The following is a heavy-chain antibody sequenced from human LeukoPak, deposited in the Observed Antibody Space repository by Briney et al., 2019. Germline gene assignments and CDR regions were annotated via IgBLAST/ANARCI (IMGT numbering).Heavy chain of an antibody. J-gene: IGHJ5*02. CDR2: ISGSGGST. V-gene: IGHV3-23*01. Sequence: PGGSLRLSCAASGFTFSSYAMSWVRQAPGKGLEWVSAISGSGGSTYYADSVKGRFTISRDNSKNTPYLQMNSLRAEDTAVYYCAKGVTIFGVVGDNWFDPWGQGTLVTVSS. CDR3: AKGVTIFGVVGDNWFDP. CDR1: GFTFSSYA. D-gene: IGHD3-3*01.